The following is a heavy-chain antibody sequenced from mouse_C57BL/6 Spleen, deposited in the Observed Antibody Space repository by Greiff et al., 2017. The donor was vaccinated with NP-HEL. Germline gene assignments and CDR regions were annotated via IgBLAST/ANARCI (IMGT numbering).Heavy chain of an antibody. D-gene: IGHD1-1*01. CDR1: GYTFTSYW. CDR2: IDPSDSYT. CDR3: ARRVTTVVARYFDV. V-gene: IGHV1-50*01. J-gene: IGHJ1*03. Sequence: VKLQQPGAELVKPGASVKLSCKASGYTFTSYWMQWVKQRPGQGLEWIGEIDPSDSYTNYNQKFKGKATLTVDTSSSTAYMQLSSLTSEDSAVYYCARRVTTVVARYFDVWGTGTTVTVSS.